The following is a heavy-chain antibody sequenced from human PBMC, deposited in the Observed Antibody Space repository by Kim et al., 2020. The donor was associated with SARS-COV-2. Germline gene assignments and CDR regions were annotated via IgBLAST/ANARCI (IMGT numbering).Heavy chain of an antibody. D-gene: IGHD5-18*01. CDR2: IRSKDNNYAT. Sequence: GGSLRLSCAASGFTFSDSAVHWVRQASGKGLEWIGHIRSKDNNYATAYAASVKGRFTISRDDSSNTAYLQMNSLKTEDTAVYFCTRNTAIVTGYDCWGQGALVTVSS. CDR1: GFTFSDSA. CDR3: TRNTAIVTGYDC. J-gene: IGHJ4*02. V-gene: IGHV3-73*01.